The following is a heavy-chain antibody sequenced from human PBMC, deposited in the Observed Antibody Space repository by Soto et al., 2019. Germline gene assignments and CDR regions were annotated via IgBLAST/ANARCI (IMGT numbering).Heavy chain of an antibody. J-gene: IGHJ4*02. Sequence: QVQLVQSGAEVKKPGSSVKVSCKASGGTFSSYAISWVRQAPGQGLEWMGGIIPIFGTANYAQKFQGRVTITADESTSTAYMELSSLRSEDTAVYYCARGPQHYESSGYYPFDYWGQGTLVTVSS. CDR2: IIPIFGTA. CDR3: ARGPQHYESSGYYPFDY. V-gene: IGHV1-69*01. CDR1: GGTFSSYA. D-gene: IGHD3-22*01.